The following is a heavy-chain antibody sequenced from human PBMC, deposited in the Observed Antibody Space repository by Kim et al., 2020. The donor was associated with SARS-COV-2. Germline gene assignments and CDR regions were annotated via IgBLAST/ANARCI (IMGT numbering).Heavy chain of an antibody. D-gene: IGHD6-19*01. CDR2: ISGNGEIK. Sequence: GGSLRLSCAVSGFTFDQSSMHWVRQAPGKGLEWVSLISGNGEIKYNEDSVKGRFTISIDNSKNSLYLEMNSLRTEDTALYYCVRASGWLPRHWGQGTLVTVSS. CDR1: GFTFDQSS. CDR3: VRASGWLPRH. V-gene: IGHV3-43*02. J-gene: IGHJ4*02.